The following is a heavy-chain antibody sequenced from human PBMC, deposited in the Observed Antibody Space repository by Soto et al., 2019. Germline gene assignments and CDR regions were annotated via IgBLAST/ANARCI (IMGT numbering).Heavy chain of an antibody. Sequence: EVELVESGGGLVQPGRSLRLSCVASGFKFDDYAMHWVRQVPGKGLEWVSGISWNSGFIAYADSVKGRFTISRDNAKDSVYLEMNTLTPEDTAFYYCAKDRSNSGWFLQFQYWGQGSLVTVSS. J-gene: IGHJ1*01. D-gene: IGHD6-19*01. CDR1: GFKFDDYA. CDR3: AKDRSNSGWFLQFQY. CDR2: ISWNSGFI. V-gene: IGHV3-9*01.